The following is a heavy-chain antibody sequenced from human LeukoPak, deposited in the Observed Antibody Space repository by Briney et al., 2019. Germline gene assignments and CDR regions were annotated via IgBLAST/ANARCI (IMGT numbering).Heavy chain of an antibody. D-gene: IGHD3-22*01. CDR2: IYHSGST. V-gene: IGHV4-30-2*01. Sequence: SETLSLTCAVSGGSISSGGYSWSWIRQPPGKGLEWIGYIYHSGSTYYNPSLKSRVTISVDRSKNQFSLKLSSVTAADTAVYYCASSYYDSSGYDYYYYGMDVWGQGTTVTVSS. CDR1: GGSISSGGYS. J-gene: IGHJ6*02. CDR3: ASSYYDSSGYDYYYYGMDV.